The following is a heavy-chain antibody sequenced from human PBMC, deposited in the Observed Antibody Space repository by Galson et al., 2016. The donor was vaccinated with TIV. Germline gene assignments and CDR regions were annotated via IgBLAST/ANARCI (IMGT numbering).Heavy chain of an antibody. J-gene: IGHJ4*02. D-gene: IGHD5-12*01. CDR2: VSASGDST. CDR1: GFRFSTYA. CDR3: ARWFGGYSGYVQLDL. Sequence: SLRLSCAASGFRFSTYAMSWVRQAPGKGLEWVSGVSASGDSTYYVDSVKGRFTISRDNFKNVFLQMKSLRAEDTAVYYCARWFGGYSGYVQLDLWGQGTLLTVSS. V-gene: IGHV3-23*01.